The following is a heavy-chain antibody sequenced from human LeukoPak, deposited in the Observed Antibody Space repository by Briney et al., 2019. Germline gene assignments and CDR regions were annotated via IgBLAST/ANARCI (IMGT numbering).Heavy chain of an antibody. CDR3: ARSGYSGYTSFDY. Sequence: PGGSLRLSCAASGFSFSNYAMTWVRQAPGKGLEWVSYISSSGSTIYYADSVKGRFTISRDNAKNSLYLQMNSLRAEDTAVYYCARSGYSGYTSFDYWGQGTLVTVSS. D-gene: IGHD5-12*01. V-gene: IGHV3-48*03. J-gene: IGHJ4*02. CDR1: GFSFSNYA. CDR2: ISSSGSTI.